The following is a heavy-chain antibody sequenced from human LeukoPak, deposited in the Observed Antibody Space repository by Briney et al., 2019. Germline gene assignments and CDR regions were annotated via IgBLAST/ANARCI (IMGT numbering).Heavy chain of an antibody. CDR1: GFTFSSYG. V-gene: IGHV3-30*18. CDR2: ISYDGSNK. J-gene: IGHJ4*02. CDR3: AKDLYYYDSSGYLIDY. Sequence: GGSLRLSCAASGFTFSSYGMHWVRQAPGKGLEWVAVISYDGSNKYYADSVKGRFTISRDNSKNTPYLQMNSLRAEDTAVYYCAKDLYYYDSSGYLIDYWGQGTLVTVSS. D-gene: IGHD3-22*01.